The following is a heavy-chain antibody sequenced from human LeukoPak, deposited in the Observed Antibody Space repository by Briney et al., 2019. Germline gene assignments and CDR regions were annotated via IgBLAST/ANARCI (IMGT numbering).Heavy chain of an antibody. V-gene: IGHV5-51*01. J-gene: IGHJ4*02. CDR1: GFRFTRYW. CDR2: IYPCDSWT. D-gene: IGHD3-10*01. CDR3: ATSEYFGPGSYFDS. Sequence: GESLKISCKGSGFRFTRYWIGWVRQMPGKGLEWMGLIYPCDSWTRYSPSFQGQVALLADKSASTAVLQWRSLKASDTAMYFCATSEYFGPGSYFDSWGQGNLVIVSS.